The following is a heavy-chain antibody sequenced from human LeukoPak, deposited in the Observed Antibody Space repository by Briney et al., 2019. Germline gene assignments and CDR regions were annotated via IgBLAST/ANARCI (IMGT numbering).Heavy chain of an antibody. V-gene: IGHV3-7*01. CDR1: GFTFSSYW. J-gene: IGHJ4*02. D-gene: IGHD2-15*01. CDR3: ARAQHEGYCSGGSCSDFDY. CDR2: IKKDGSEK. Sequence: GGSLRLSCAASGFTFSSYWMSWVRQAPGKGLEWVANIKKDGSEKYYVDSVKGRFTISRDNAKNSLYLQMNSLRAEDTAVYYCARAQHEGYCSGGSCSDFDYWGQGTLVTVSS.